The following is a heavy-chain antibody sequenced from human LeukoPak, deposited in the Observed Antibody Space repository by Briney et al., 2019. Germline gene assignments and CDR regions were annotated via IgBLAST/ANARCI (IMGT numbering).Heavy chain of an antibody. D-gene: IGHD2-8*01. V-gene: IGHV1-69*05. CDR3: ARATCTNGVCYPSSYYYYYMDV. Sequence: SVKVSCKASGGTFSSYAISWVRQAPGQGLEWMGGIIPIFGTANYAQKFQGRVTITTDESTSTAYMGLSSLRSEDTAVYYCARATCTNGVCYPSSYYYYYMDVWGKGTTVTVSS. CDR1: GGTFSSYA. CDR2: IIPIFGTA. J-gene: IGHJ6*03.